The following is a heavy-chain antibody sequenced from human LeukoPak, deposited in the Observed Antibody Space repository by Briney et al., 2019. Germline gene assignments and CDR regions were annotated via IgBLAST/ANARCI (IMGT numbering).Heavy chain of an antibody. CDR2: IIPIFGTA. Sequence: SVKVSCKASGGTFSSYAISWVRQAPGQGLEWMGGIIPIFGTANYAQKFQGRVTITADESTSTAHMELSSLRSEDTAVYYCARGTRTEIAAPFDYWGQGTLVTVSS. D-gene: IGHD6-13*01. CDR1: GGTFSSYA. J-gene: IGHJ4*02. V-gene: IGHV1-69*13. CDR3: ARGTRTEIAAPFDY.